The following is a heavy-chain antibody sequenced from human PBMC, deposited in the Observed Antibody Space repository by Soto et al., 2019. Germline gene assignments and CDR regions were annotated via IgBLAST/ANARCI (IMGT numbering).Heavy chain of an antibody. CDR1: GFTFSSYG. J-gene: IGHJ6*02. Sequence: GGSLRLSCAASGFTFSSYGMHWVRQAPGKGLEWVAAIGGSGGSTYYADSVKGRFTISRDNSKNTLFLQMNSLRAEDTAVYYCAKDPYYYDTSEMDVWGQGTTVTVSS. CDR3: AKDPYYYDTSEMDV. D-gene: IGHD3-22*01. CDR2: IGGSGGST. V-gene: IGHV3-23*01.